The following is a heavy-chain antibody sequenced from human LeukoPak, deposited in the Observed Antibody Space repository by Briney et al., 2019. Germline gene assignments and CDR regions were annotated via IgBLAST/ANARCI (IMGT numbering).Heavy chain of an antibody. Sequence: ASVKVSCKASGGTFSGYAISWVRQAPGQGLEWMGGIIPIFGTANYAQKFQGRVTITADESTSTAYMELSSLRSEDTAVYYCARAGWGGYYYDSSGYYFDYWGQGTLVTVSS. D-gene: IGHD3-22*01. V-gene: IGHV1-69*13. CDR1: GGTFSGYA. CDR3: ARAGWGGYYYDSSGYYFDY. J-gene: IGHJ4*02. CDR2: IIPIFGTA.